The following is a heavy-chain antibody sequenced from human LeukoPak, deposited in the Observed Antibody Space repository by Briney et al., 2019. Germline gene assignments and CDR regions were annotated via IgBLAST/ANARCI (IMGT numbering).Heavy chain of an antibody. D-gene: IGHD1-26*01. CDR3: ARGIGIVGAAADY. CDR1: GFTFSSYS. J-gene: IGHJ4*02. V-gene: IGHV3-21*01. CDR2: ISSSSSYI. Sequence: GGSLRLSCAASGFTFSSYSMNWVRQAPGKGLEWVSSISSSSSYIYYADSVKGRFTISRDNAKNSLYLQMNSLRAEDTAVYYCARGIGIVGAAADYWGQGTLVTVSS.